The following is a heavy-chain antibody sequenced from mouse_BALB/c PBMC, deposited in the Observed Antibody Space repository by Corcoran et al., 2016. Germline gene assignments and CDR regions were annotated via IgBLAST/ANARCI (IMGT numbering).Heavy chain of an antibody. CDR3: ARNYYGRDYAMDY. J-gene: IGHJ4*01. CDR1: GYSITSGYY. V-gene: IGHV3-6*02. CDR2: ISYDGSN. Sequence: DVQLQESGPGLVKPSQSLSLTCSVTGYSITSGYYWNWIRQFPGNKLEWIGYISYDGSNNYNPSLKNRIYITRDTSKNQFFLKLNSVTTEDTATYYCARNYYGRDYAMDYWGQGTSVTVSS. D-gene: IGHD1-1*01.